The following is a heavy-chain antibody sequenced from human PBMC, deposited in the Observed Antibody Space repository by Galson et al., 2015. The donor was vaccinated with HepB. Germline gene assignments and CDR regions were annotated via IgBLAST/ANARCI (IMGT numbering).Heavy chain of an antibody. J-gene: IGHJ5*02. D-gene: IGHD3-10*01. CDR1: GFYFGNAW. Sequence: SLRLSCAASGFYFGNAWMKWVRQAPGKGLEWVGRIKSTTDGGTTDYAAPVKGRFTLSRDDSKNTLYLQMNSLKTEDTAVYYCTTKDIDPVYYGSGSYYKGPPRFDPWGQGTLVTVSS. V-gene: IGHV3-15*01. CDR3: TTKDIDPVYYGSGSYYKGPPRFDP. CDR2: IKSTTDGGTT.